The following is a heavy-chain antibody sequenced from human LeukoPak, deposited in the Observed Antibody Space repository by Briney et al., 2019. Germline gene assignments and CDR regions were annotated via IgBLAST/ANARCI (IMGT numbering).Heavy chain of an antibody. CDR2: ISGSADST. V-gene: IGHV3-23*01. CDR1: GFTFSSYA. Sequence: GGSLRLSCAASGFTFSSYAMSWVRQAPGKGLEWVSAISGSADSTYYADSVKGRFTISRDNAKNSLYLQMNSLRAEDTAVYYCAAFYYSAFFDYWGLGTLVTVSS. J-gene: IGHJ4*02. CDR3: AAFYYSAFFDY. D-gene: IGHD4/OR15-4a*01.